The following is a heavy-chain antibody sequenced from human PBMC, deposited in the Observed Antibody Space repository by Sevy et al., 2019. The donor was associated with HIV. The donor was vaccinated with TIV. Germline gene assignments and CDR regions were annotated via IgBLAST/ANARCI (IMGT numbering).Heavy chain of an antibody. Sequence: GGSLRLSCAASGFTFKTYGMHWVRQTPVKGLEWVAVISYDGSNKYYADSVKGRFTISRDNSKTTLYQQMNSLETEDTAVYYCAKYHDYGDYFDYWGQGTLVTVSS. CDR3: AKYHDYGDYFDY. V-gene: IGHV3-30*18. CDR2: ISYDGSNK. D-gene: IGHD4-17*01. J-gene: IGHJ4*02. CDR1: GFTFKTYG.